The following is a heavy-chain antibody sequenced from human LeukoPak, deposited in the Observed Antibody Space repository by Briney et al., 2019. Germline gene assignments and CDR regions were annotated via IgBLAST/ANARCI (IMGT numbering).Heavy chain of an antibody. CDR1: GGSMSSSSYY. J-gene: IGHJ4*02. D-gene: IGHD3-22*01. Sequence: SETLSLTCTVSGGSMSSSSYYWSWIRQPAGKGLEWIGRFYTSTNANYNPSLKSRVTMSVDTSKNQFSLKLSSVTAADTAVYHCARDHYDSTGYSYYFDYWGQGTLVTVSS. V-gene: IGHV4-61*02. CDR2: FYTSTNA. CDR3: ARDHYDSTGYSYYFDY.